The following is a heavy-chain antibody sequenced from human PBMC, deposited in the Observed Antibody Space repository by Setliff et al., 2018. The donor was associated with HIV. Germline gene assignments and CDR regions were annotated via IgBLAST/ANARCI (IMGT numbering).Heavy chain of an antibody. D-gene: IGHD6-25*01. J-gene: IGHJ6*03. Sequence: GESLKISCKGSGYSFTSYWIGWVRQMPGKGLEWMGIIYPGDSDTKYSPSFQGQVTISADKSISTAYLQWSSLKASDTAMYYCARHGSVKAYYYYMDVWGKGTTVTVSS. CDR3: ARHGSVKAYYYYMDV. CDR2: IYPGDSDT. CDR1: GYSFTSYW. V-gene: IGHV5-51*01.